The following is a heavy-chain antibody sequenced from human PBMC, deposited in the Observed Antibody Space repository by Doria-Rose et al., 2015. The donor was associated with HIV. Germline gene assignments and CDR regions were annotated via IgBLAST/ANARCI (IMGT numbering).Heavy chain of an antibody. CDR2: ISWDSGAK. CDR1: GFSFESCA. J-gene: IGHJ6*03. D-gene: IGHD3-3*01. Sequence: VQLVESGGGLVQPGRSLRLSCVGSGFSFESCALHWVWLAPGKGLEWVAGISWDSGAKGNADSVEGRFTISRDNAKKSVYLEMRSLRPEDTAFYYCAKAPIIGPKYYFYMDVWGKGTSVTVSS. CDR3: AKAPIIGPKYYFYMDV. V-gene: IGHV3-9*01.